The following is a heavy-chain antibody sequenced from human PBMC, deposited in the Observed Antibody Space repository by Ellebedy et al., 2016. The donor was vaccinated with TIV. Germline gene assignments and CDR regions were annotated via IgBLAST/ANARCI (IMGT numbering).Heavy chain of an antibody. J-gene: IGHJ2*01. V-gene: IGHV3-74*01. CDR3: AREAVAGGTSWYFDL. CDR2: INKDVSSR. Sequence: GGSLRLSXAASGFTFASYWMHWVRQVPGKGLVWVSRINKDVSSRDYADSVKGRFTISRDNAKNTLYLQMNSLRAGDTAVYSCAREAVAGGTSWYFDLWGRGTLVTVSS. CDR1: GFTFASYW. D-gene: IGHD6-19*01.